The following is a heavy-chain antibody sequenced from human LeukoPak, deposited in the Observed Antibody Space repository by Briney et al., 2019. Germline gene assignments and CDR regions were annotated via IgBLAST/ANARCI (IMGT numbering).Heavy chain of an antibody. J-gene: IGHJ4*02. CDR2: ISGSGGST. V-gene: IGHV3-23*01. D-gene: IGHD6-19*01. CDR1: GFTFSSYA. Sequence: QPGGSLRLSCAASGFTFSSYAMSWVRQAPGKGLEWVSAISGSGGSTYYADSVKGRFTISRDNSKNTLYPRMNSLRAEDTAVYYCAKARDSSGWYFDYWGQGTLVTVSS. CDR3: AKARDSSGWYFDY.